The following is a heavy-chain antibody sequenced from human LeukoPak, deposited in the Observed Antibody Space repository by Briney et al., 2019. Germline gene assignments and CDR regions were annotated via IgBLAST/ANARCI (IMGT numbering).Heavy chain of an antibody. D-gene: IGHD3-16*01. Sequence: GGSLRLSCAASGFTFSSYTMHWVRQAPGKGLGWVAVISYDGSNKYYADSVKGRFTISRDNSKNTLYLQMNSLRAEDTAVYYCARAATFWGAFDIWGQATMVTVSS. J-gene: IGHJ3*02. V-gene: IGHV3-30-3*01. CDR2: ISYDGSNK. CDR1: GFTFSSYT. CDR3: ARAATFWGAFDI.